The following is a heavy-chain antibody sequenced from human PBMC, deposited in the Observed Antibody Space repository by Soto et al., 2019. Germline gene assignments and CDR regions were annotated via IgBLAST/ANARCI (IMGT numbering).Heavy chain of an antibody. CDR3: ARDSSGSGGAFDI. Sequence: QVRLVESGGGVVQPGRSLRLSCAASGFAFSSYGMHWVRQAPGQGLEWVAAIWYDGSNENYADSVKGRFTISRDNSKNTLYLQMNSVSVEDTAVYYCARDSSGSGGAFDIWGQGTMVTVSS. CDR1: GFAFSSYG. CDR2: IWYDGSNE. J-gene: IGHJ3*02. V-gene: IGHV3-33*01. D-gene: IGHD1-26*01.